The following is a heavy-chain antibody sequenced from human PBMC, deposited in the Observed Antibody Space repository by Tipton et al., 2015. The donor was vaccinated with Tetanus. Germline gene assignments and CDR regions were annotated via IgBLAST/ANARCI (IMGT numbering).Heavy chain of an antibody. J-gene: IGHJ6*02. V-gene: IGHV4-61*08. CDR2: IYYSGSA. CDR1: GGSISSGGYY. D-gene: IGHD3-22*01. Sequence: TLSLTCTVSGGSISSGGYYWSWIRQHPGKGLEWIGYIYYSGSAKYNPSLKSRVTISEDTSKNQFSLKLSSVTAADTAVHYCARDRGLTTSGGIGMDVWGQGTTVTVAS. CDR3: ARDRGLTTSGGIGMDV.